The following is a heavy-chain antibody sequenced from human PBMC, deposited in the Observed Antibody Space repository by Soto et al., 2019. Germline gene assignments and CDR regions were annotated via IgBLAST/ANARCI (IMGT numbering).Heavy chain of an antibody. CDR2: VYYGGST. CDR3: GRGYSGNWFRLHS. J-gene: IGHJ4*02. CDR1: GGSINSYY. D-gene: IGHD6-13*01. Sequence: SETLSLTCTVSGGSINSYYWTWIRQPPGKGLEWIAYVYYGGSTNYNPSLRSRLTVSVDTSKNQFSLNLNSVTAADTAVYYCGRGYSGNWFRLHSWGQGILDTVSS. V-gene: IGHV4-59*01.